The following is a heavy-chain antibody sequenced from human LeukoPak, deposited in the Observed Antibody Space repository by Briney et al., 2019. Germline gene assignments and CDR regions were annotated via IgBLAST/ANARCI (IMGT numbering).Heavy chain of an antibody. Sequence: ASVKVSCKASGYTFTNYGITWVRQAPGQRLEWMGWISAYNGDTNYAQRFQGRITMTTDTSTTTAYMELRSLRSDDTAVYYCATLGDVLRLFPLISLDGMDVWGQGTTVTVSS. J-gene: IGHJ6*02. CDR2: ISAYNGDT. CDR3: ATLGDVLRLFPLISLDGMDV. D-gene: IGHD3-3*01. V-gene: IGHV1-18*01. CDR1: GYTFTNYG.